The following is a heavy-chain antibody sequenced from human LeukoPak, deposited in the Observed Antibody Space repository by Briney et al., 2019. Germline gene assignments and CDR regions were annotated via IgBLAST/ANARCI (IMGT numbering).Heavy chain of an antibody. Sequence: GGSLRLSCVASGFTFETFWMSWIRQAPGKGLEWVAVISYDGSNKYCADSVKGRFTISRDNSKNTLYLQMNSLRAEDTAVYYCARGRQVAGLFDYWGQGTLVTVSS. CDR1: GFTFETFW. CDR2: ISYDGSNK. J-gene: IGHJ4*02. CDR3: ARGRQVAGLFDY. V-gene: IGHV3-30*03. D-gene: IGHD6-19*01.